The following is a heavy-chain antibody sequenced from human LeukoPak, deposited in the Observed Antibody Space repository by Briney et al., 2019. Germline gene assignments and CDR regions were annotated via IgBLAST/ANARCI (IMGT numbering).Heavy chain of an antibody. Sequence: PSETLPLTCTVSGDSISSSRSYWGWIRQPPGEGLEWIGSIYYSGSTYYNTSLKSRVTISVDTSKNQFSLKLSSVTAADTAVYYCARVYCSGGSCYLDYWGQGTLVTVSS. CDR2: IYYSGST. CDR1: GDSISSSRSY. V-gene: IGHV4-39*07. CDR3: ARVYCSGGSCYLDY. D-gene: IGHD2-15*01. J-gene: IGHJ4*02.